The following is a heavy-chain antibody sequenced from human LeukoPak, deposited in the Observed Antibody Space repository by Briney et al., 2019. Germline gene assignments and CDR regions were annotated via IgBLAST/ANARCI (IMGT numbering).Heavy chain of an antibody. D-gene: IGHD3-10*01. Sequence: PGGSLRLSCAASGFTVNSNYMSWVRQAPGKGLEWVSVIYRDGSTYYADSVKGRFTISRDNSKNTLYLQMNSLRAEDTAVYYCARDTTKGYYGSGSYLYWGQGTLVTVSS. CDR3: ARDTTKGYYGSGSYLY. J-gene: IGHJ4*02. CDR1: GFTVNSNY. CDR2: IYRDGST. V-gene: IGHV3-66*01.